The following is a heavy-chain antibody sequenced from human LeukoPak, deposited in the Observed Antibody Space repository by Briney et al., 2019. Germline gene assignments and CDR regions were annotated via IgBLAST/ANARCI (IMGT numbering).Heavy chain of an antibody. J-gene: IGHJ4*02. CDR2: ISYDGSNK. V-gene: IGHV3-30*18. D-gene: IGHD4-17*01. Sequence: GGSLRLSCAASGFTFSSYGMHWVRQAPGKGLEWVAVISYDGSNKYYADSVKGRFTISRDNSKNTLYLRMNSLRAEDTAVYYCAKATNYGDYWYYFDYWGQGTLVTVSS. CDR1: GFTFSSYG. CDR3: AKATNYGDYWYYFDY.